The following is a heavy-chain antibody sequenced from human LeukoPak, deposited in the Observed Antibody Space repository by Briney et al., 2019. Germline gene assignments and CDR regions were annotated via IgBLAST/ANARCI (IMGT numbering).Heavy chain of an antibody. Sequence: GGSLRLSCAASGFTFSNAWMSWVRQAPGKGLEWVSYISSSGSSIYYADSVKGRFTISRDNAKNSLYLQTNSLRAEDTAVYYCARVRPYCSGGSCYSMDYWGQGTLVTVSS. CDR3: ARVRPYCSGGSCYSMDY. J-gene: IGHJ4*02. D-gene: IGHD2-15*01. CDR1: GFTFSNAW. CDR2: ISSSGSSI. V-gene: IGHV3-11*04.